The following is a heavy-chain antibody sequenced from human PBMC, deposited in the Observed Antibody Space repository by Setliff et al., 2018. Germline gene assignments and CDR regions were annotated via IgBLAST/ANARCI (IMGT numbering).Heavy chain of an antibody. D-gene: IGHD6-13*01. V-gene: IGHV4-38-2*01. CDR3: ARGGIAMNHYMDV. J-gene: IGHJ6*03. CDR2: IYYGGTT. Sequence: SETLSLTCGVSGYSISSGYDWGWIRQPPGKGLEWIGSIYYGGTTFYNPSLKSRVTISVDTSKNQFSLRLSSVTAADTAVYYCARGGIAMNHYMDVWGKGTTVTVS. CDR1: GYSISSGYD.